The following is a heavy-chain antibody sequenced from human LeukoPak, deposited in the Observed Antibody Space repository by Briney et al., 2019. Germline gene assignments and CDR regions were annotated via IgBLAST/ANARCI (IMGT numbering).Heavy chain of an antibody. CDR3: ASHRGDVGLQFQH. CDR2: IIPIFGTA. Sequence: GASVKVSCKASGYTFTSYAMNWVRQAPGQGLEWMGGIIPIFGTANYAQKFQGRVTITTDESTSTAYMELSSLRSEDTAVYYCASHRGDVGLQFQHWGQGTLVTVSS. V-gene: IGHV1-69*05. CDR1: GYTFTSYA. J-gene: IGHJ1*01. D-gene: IGHD1-26*01.